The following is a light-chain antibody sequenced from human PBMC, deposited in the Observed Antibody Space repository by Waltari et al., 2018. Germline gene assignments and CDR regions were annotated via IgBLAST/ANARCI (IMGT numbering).Light chain of an antibody. CDR2: GNT. Sequence: QSVLTQPPSVSGAPGPRVTISCTGSSSNIGAGYDLHWYQHLPATAPKLLIHGNTNRASGAPDQFSGAKSGTSASLVISGRQAEGEANYYCQSYDTRLGAWVFGGGTKLTVL. J-gene: IGLJ3*02. V-gene: IGLV1-40*01. CDR1: SSNIGAGYD. CDR3: QSYDTRLGAWV.